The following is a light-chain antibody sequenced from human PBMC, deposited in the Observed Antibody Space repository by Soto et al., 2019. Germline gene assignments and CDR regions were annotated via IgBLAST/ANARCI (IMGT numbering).Light chain of an antibody. CDR2: GAS. Sequence: EIVMTQSPGTLSVSPGERATLSCMASESVDRYLAWYQQKPGQAPRLLIYGASTRATGVPARFSGSGSGTEFTLTISSLQSEDFAVYFCRQCSEWHLITFGQGTRLEAK. J-gene: IGKJ5*01. CDR3: RQCSEWHLIT. CDR1: ESVDRY. V-gene: IGKV3-15*01.